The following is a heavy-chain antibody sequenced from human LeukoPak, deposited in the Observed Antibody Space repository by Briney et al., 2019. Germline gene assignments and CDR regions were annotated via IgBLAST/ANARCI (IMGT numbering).Heavy chain of an antibody. CDR1: GFTFSSYA. V-gene: IGHV3-23*01. D-gene: IGHD3-3*01. CDR3: AKGHYDFWGGYYKDLYYYYYMDV. CDR2: ISVSGGST. J-gene: IGHJ6*03. Sequence: GGSLRLSCAASGFTFSSYAISWVRQAPGKWLEFVSAISVSGGSTYYADSVKGRFTISRDNPKNTLYLQMNSLSAEDTDVYYCAKGHYDFWGGYYKDLYYYYYMDVWGKGTTVTVS.